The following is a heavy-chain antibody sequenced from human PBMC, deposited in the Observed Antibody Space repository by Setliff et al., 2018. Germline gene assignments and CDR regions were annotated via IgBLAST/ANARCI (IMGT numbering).Heavy chain of an antibody. CDR2: IIPLLETV. CDR1: GDTFSTYT. CDR3: ARGKMDVVAVAGKYCVMDV. Sequence: ASVKVSCKASGDTFSTYTLSWVRQAPGQGLEWMGGIIPLLETVKYAQKFQGRVTITADKSTSTGYMELSSLTSEDTAMYYCARGKMDVVAVAGKYCVMDVWGQGTTVTVSS. J-gene: IGHJ6*02. V-gene: IGHV1-69*06. D-gene: IGHD6-19*01.